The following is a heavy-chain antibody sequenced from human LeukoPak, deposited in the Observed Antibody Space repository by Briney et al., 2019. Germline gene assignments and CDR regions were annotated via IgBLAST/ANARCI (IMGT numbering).Heavy chain of an antibody. CDR2: ISYTGSN. CDR1: GGSISAYY. J-gene: IGHJ4*02. D-gene: IGHD2-21*02. V-gene: IGHV4-30-4*08. CDR3: ARAHPRGGDYLFDY. Sequence: SETLSLTCTVSGGSISAYYWTWIRQPPGKGLEWIGFISYTGSNYYNPSLKSRVTISVDTSKNQFSLKLSSVTAADTAVYYCARAHPRGGDYLFDYWGQGTLVTVSS.